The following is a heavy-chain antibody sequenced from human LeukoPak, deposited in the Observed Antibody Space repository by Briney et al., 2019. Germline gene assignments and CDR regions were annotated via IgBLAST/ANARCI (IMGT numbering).Heavy chain of an antibody. D-gene: IGHD6-19*01. Sequence: GGSPRLSCAASGFTFSSYSMNWVRQAPGKGLEWVSSISSSSSYIYYADSVKGRFTISRDNAKNSLYLQMNSLRAEDTAVYYCARVLIAVAAYFDYWGQGTLVTVSS. CDR1: GFTFSSYS. V-gene: IGHV3-21*01. CDR3: ARVLIAVAAYFDY. J-gene: IGHJ4*02. CDR2: ISSSSSYI.